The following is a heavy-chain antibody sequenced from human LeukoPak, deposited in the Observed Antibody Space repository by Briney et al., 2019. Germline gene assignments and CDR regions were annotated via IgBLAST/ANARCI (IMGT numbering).Heavy chain of an antibody. CDR3: AKDGWEYDILTGYFDY. CDR1: GFTFSSYG. V-gene: IGHV3-30*18. CDR2: ISYDGSNK. D-gene: IGHD3-9*01. Sequence: GGSLRLSCAASGFTFSSYGMHWVRQAPGKGLEWVAVISYDGSNKYYADSVKGRFTISRDNSKNTLYLKMNSLRAEDTAVYYCAKDGWEYDILTGYFDYGGQGTLVTVS. J-gene: IGHJ4*02.